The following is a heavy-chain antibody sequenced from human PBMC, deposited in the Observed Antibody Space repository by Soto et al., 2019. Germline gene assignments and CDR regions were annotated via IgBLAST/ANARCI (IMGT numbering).Heavy chain of an antibody. J-gene: IGHJ2*01. CDR2: IIPIFGTA. Sequence: QVQLVQSGAEVKKPGSSVKVSCKASGGTFSSYAISWVRQAPGQGLEWMGGIIPIFGTANYAQKFQGRVTITADESRSKAERELSSLRSEDTAVYYCARALTTVTTDWYFDLWGRGTLVTVSS. CDR3: ARALTTVTTDWYFDL. D-gene: IGHD4-17*01. V-gene: IGHV1-69*12. CDR1: GGTFSSYA.